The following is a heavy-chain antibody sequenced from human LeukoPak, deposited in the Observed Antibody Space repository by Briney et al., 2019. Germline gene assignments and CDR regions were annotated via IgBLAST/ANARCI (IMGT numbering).Heavy chain of an antibody. CDR1: GGSISSGGYS. V-gene: IGHV4-30-2*05. CDR2: IYHSGST. J-gene: IGHJ4*02. CDR3: ARDNGSGSCFDY. Sequence: SETLSLTCAVSGGSISSGGYSWSWIRQPPGKGLEWIGYIYHSGSTYYNPSLKSRVTISVDTSKNQFSLKLSSVTAADTAVYYCARDNGSGSCFDYWGQGTLVTVSS. D-gene: IGHD3-10*01.